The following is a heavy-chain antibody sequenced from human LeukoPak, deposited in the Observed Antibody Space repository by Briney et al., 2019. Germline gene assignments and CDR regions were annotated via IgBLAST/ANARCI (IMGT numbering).Heavy chain of an antibody. Sequence: ASVKVSCKASGGTFTSYAISWVRQAPGQGLEWMGGIIPIFGTANYAQKFQGRVTITADESTSTAYMELSSLRSEDTAVYYCARALSRDGYEVGYWGQGTLVTVSS. CDR1: GGTFTSYA. CDR2: IIPIFGTA. D-gene: IGHD5-24*01. V-gene: IGHV1-69*13. J-gene: IGHJ4*02. CDR3: ARALSRDGYEVGY.